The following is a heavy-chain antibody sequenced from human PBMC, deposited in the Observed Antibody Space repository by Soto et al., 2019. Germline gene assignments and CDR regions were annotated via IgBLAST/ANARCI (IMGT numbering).Heavy chain of an antibody. Sequence: QVQLVQSGAEVKKPGSSVKVSCKASGGTFSSYAISWVRQAPGQGLEWMGGIIPIFGTADYAQRFPGRVTITADESTSTAYMELSSLRSEDTAVYYCASPGETPYYYGMDVWGQGTTVTVSS. CDR2: IIPIFGTA. J-gene: IGHJ6*02. V-gene: IGHV1-69*12. CDR3: ASPGETPYYYGMDV. CDR1: GGTFSSYA.